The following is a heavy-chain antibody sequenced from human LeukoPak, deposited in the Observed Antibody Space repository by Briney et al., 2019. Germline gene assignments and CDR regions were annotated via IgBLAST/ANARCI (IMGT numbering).Heavy chain of an antibody. J-gene: IGHJ4*02. CDR1: GGSFSGYY. D-gene: IGHD5-24*01. V-gene: IGHV4-34*01. Sequence: SETLSLTCAVYGGSFSGYYWSWIRQPPGKGLEWIGEINHSGNTNYNPSLKSRVTISVDTSKNQFSLKLSSVTAADTAVYYCARRSLRRDGYNFHYWGQGTLVTVSS. CDR2: INHSGNT. CDR3: ARRSLRRDGYNFHY.